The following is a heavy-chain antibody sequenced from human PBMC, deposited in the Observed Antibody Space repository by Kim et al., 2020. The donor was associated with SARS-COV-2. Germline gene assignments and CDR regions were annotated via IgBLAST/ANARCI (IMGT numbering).Heavy chain of an antibody. V-gene: IGHV3-30-3*01. J-gene: IGHJ6*02. CDR1: GFTFSSYA. D-gene: IGHD1-26*01. CDR2: ISYDGSNK. Sequence: GGSLRLSCAASGFTFSSYAMHWVRQAPGKGLEWVAVISYDGSNKYYADSVKGRFTISRDNSKNTLYLQMNSLRAEDTAVYYCARDYSGSWYYYYGMDVWGQGTTVTVSS. CDR3: ARDYSGSWYYYYGMDV.